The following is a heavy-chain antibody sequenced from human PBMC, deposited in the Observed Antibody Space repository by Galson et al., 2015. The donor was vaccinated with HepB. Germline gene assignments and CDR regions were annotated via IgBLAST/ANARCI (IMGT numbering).Heavy chain of an antibody. J-gene: IGHJ5*02. V-gene: IGHV1-2*02. D-gene: IGHD3-22*01. CDR3: AGGIIYDSSGYYYRLGGWFDP. CDR1: GYTFTGYY. CDR2: INPNSGGT. Sequence: SVKVSCKASGYTFTGYYMHWVRQAPGQGLEWMGWINPNSGGTNYAQKFQGRVTMTRDTSISTAYMELSRLRSDDTAVYYCAGGIIYDSSGYYYRLGGWFDPWGQGTLVTVSS.